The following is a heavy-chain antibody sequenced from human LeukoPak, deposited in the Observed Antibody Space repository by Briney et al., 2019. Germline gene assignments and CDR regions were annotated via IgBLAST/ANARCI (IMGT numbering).Heavy chain of an antibody. D-gene: IGHD3-10*01. CDR2: IYYSGST. CDR3: ASTYDSGSYFQPLDI. Sequence: SETLSLTCTVSGGSISSDYWNWTRQPPGKGLEWIGYIYYSGSTNYNPSLKSRVTILVDTSKNQFSLKLSSVTAADTAVYYCASTYDSGSYFQPLDIWGQGTMVTVSS. CDR1: GGSISSDY. V-gene: IGHV4-59*08. J-gene: IGHJ3*02.